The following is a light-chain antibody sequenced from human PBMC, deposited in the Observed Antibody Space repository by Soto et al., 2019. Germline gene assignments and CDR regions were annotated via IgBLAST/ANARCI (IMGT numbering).Light chain of an antibody. CDR2: TAS. Sequence: DIQMTQSPSSLSAVVGDRVTITCRASRGIGDRLAWFQQKPGKAPQFLIQTASNLQSGVPSRFSGSGSGTEFILSINSLQPEDIATYYCLQVSSFPRTFGQGNPVQIK. CDR1: RGIGDR. V-gene: IGKV1-12*01. CDR3: LQVSSFPRT. J-gene: IGKJ1*01.